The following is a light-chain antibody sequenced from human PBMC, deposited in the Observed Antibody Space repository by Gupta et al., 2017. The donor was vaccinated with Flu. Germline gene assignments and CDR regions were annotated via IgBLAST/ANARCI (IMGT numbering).Light chain of an antibody. J-gene: IGKJ1*01. CDR2: GAS. Sequence: DIVLTQSPGTLSLSDGERATLSCRASQTVTSNQLAWYQQKPGQAPRLLIYGASSRATGIPDKFSGSGSGTDFSLTISRLEPEDFAVYYCQQYGTSPRTFGQGTRVEIK. CDR3: QQYGTSPRT. CDR1: QTVTSNQ. V-gene: IGKV3-20*01.